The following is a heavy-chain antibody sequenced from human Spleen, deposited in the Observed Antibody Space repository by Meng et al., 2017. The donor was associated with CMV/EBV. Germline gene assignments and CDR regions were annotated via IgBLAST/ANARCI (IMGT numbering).Heavy chain of an antibody. CDR1: GYTFTGYY. Sequence: ASVKVSCKASGYTFTGYYMHWVRQAPGQGLEWMGWINPNSGGTNYAQKFQGRVTMTRDTSGDTAYMELSRLRSDDTAVYYCAGARGPRGGNYYGLDVWGQGTTVTVSS. CDR3: AGARGPRGGNYYGLDV. CDR2: INPNSGGT. D-gene: IGHD5-12*01. V-gene: IGHV1-2*02. J-gene: IGHJ6*02.